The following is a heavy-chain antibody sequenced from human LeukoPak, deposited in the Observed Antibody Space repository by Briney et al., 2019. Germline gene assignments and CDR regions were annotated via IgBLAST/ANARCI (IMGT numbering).Heavy chain of an antibody. J-gene: IGHJ4*02. CDR2: INHSGST. D-gene: IGHD3-3*01. Sequence: SETLSLTCTVSGGSISGYYWSWIRQPPGKGLEWIGEINHSGSTNYNPSLKSRVTISVDTSKNQFSLKLSSVTAADTAVYYCARQLRFLEWLPYYFDYWGQGTLVTVSS. CDR1: GGSISGYY. CDR3: ARQLRFLEWLPYYFDY. V-gene: IGHV4-34*01.